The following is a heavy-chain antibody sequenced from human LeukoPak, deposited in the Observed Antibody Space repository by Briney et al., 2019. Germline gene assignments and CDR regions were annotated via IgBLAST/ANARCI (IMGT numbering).Heavy chain of an antibody. CDR3: ATGRDGGYSYGSAFDY. J-gene: IGHJ4*02. Sequence: SVKVSCKASGGTFSSYAISWVRQAPGQGLEWMGGIIPIFGTANYAQEFQGRVTITADESTSTAYMELSSLRSEDTAVYYCATGRDGGYSYGSAFDYWGQGTLVTVSS. CDR1: GGTFSSYA. CDR2: IIPIFGTA. V-gene: IGHV1-69*13. D-gene: IGHD5-18*01.